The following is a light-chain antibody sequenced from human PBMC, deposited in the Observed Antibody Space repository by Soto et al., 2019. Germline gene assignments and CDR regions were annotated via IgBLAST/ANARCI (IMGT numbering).Light chain of an antibody. CDR3: QQYNSYAWT. CDR1: QSISSW. V-gene: IGKV1-5*01. CDR2: DAS. J-gene: IGKJ1*01. Sequence: DIQMTQSPSTLSASVGDRVTITCRASQSISSWLAWYQQKPGKAPKLLIYDASSLESGVPSRFSGSGSGTEFTLTISSLQPDEFATYYCQQYNSYAWTCGQGTKVEIK.